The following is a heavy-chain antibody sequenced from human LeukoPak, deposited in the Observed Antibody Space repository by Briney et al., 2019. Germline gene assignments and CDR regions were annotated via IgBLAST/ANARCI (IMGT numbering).Heavy chain of an antibody. V-gene: IGHV4-34*01. CDR2: INHSGST. J-gene: IGHJ4*02. Sequence: KASETLSLTCAVYGGSFSGYYWSWIRQPPGKGLEWIGEINHSGSTNYNPSLKSRVTISVDTSKNQFSLKLSSVTAADTAVYYCARRPIRYDSSGPYRPHDYWGQGTLVTVSS. CDR3: ARRPIRYDSSGPYRPHDY. D-gene: IGHD3-22*01. CDR1: GGSFSGYY.